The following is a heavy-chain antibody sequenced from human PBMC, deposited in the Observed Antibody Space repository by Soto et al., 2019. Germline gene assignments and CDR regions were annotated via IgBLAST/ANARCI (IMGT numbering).Heavy chain of an antibody. D-gene: IGHD3-3*01. CDR1: GFTFSNAW. Sequence: GGSLRLSCAASGFTFSNAWMSWVRQAPGKGLEWVGRIKSKTDGGTTDYAAPVKGRFTISRDDSKNTLNLQMNGLKTEDTAVYYCTTGLVTIFGVVINHYYYMDVWGKGTTVTVSS. J-gene: IGHJ6*03. CDR3: TTGLVTIFGVVINHYYYMDV. V-gene: IGHV3-15*01. CDR2: IKSKTDGGTT.